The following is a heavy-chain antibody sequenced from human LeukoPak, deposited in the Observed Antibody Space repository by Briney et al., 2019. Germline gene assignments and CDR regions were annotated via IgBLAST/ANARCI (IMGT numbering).Heavy chain of an antibody. CDR3: ARGHDYGDYFFDY. CDR1: GGTFSSYA. CDR2: IIPILGIA. D-gene: IGHD4-17*01. Sequence: SVKVSCKASGGTFSSYAISWVRPAPGQGLEWMGRIIPILGIANYAQKFQGRVTITADKSTSTAYMELSSLRSEDTAVYYCARGHDYGDYFFDYWGQGTLVTVSS. V-gene: IGHV1-69*04. J-gene: IGHJ4*02.